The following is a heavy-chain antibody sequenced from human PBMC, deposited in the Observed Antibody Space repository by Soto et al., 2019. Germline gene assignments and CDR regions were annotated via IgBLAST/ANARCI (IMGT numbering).Heavy chain of an antibody. CDR1: GYTFTSYD. CDR2: MNPNSGNT. CDR3: GRWLLDSDAFDI. J-gene: IGHJ3*02. Sequence: ASVKVSCKASGYTFTSYDINWVRQATGQGLEWMGWMNPNSGNTGYAQKFQGRVTMTRNTSISTAYMELSSLRSEDTAVYYCGRWLLDSDAFDIWGQGTMVTVSS. D-gene: IGHD3-22*01. V-gene: IGHV1-8*01.